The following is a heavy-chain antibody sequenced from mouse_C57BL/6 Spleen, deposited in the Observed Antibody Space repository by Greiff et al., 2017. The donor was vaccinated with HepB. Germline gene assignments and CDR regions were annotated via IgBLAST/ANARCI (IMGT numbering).Heavy chain of an antibody. V-gene: IGHV1-81*01. Sequence: VKLQESGAELARPGASVKLSCKASGYTFTSYGISWVKQRTGQGLEWIGEIYPRSGNTYYNEKFKGKATLTADKSSSTAYMELRSLTSEDSAVYFCAKAAQATWFAYWGQGTLVTVSA. D-gene: IGHD3-2*02. CDR2: IYPRSGNT. CDR1: GYTFTSYG. J-gene: IGHJ3*01. CDR3: AKAAQATWFAY.